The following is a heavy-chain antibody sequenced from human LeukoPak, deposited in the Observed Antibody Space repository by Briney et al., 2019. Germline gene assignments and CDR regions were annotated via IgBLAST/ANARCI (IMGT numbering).Heavy chain of an antibody. J-gene: IGHJ5*02. CDR3: GRDHSVGDIAWWFDP. V-gene: IGHV1-46*01. CDR1: GYTFTNNW. Sequence: ASVKVSCKTSGYTFTNNWMHWVRQAPGQGLEWVGVINPTGTSTLYAQNFQGRVTLTRDMSTTTDYMELRSLTSEDTAVYYCGRDHSVGDIAWWFDPWGQGTLVSVSS. D-gene: IGHD3-10*01. CDR2: INPTGTST.